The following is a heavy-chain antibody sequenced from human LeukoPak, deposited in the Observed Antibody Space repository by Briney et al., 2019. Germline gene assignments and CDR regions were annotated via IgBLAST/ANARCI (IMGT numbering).Heavy chain of an antibody. CDR1: GFSFSISG. CDR3: ARPRDYGGNSGFGY. V-gene: IGHV3-30*02. CDR2: IRYDGYNK. D-gene: IGHD4-23*01. Sequence: GGSLRLSCAASGFSFSISGMHWVRQAPGKGLEWVAFIRYDGYNKYYADSVKGRFTISRDNAKNSLYLQMNSLRAEDTAVYYCARPRDYGGNSGFGYWGQGTLVTVSS. J-gene: IGHJ4*02.